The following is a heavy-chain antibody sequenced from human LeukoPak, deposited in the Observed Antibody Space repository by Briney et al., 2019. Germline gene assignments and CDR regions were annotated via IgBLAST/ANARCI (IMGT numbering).Heavy chain of an antibody. CDR2: ISSSGSTI. CDR3: ARTSNYDTLTGYYPGGGYYYYYAMDV. Sequence: GGSLRLSCAASGFTFSDYYMSWIRQAPGKGLEWVSYISSSGSTIYYADSVKGRFTISRDNAKNSLYLQMNSLRAEDTAVYSCARTSNYDTLTGYYPGGGYYYYYAMDVWGQGTTVTVSS. CDR1: GFTFSDYY. V-gene: IGHV3-11*01. J-gene: IGHJ6*02. D-gene: IGHD3-9*01.